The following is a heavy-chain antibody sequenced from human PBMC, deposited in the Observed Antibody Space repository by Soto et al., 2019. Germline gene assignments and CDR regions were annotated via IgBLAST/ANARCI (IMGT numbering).Heavy chain of an antibody. CDR2: IWYDGSNK. CDR3: ARDPRSDVLLWFWY. D-gene: IGHD3-10*01. Sequence: GGSLRLSSAAYGFTFSNFGMHWVRQAPGKGLEWVAVIWYDGSNKYYADSVKGRFTISRDNSKNTLYLQMNSLRAEDTAAYYCARDPRSDVLLWFWY. V-gene: IGHV3-33*08. CDR1: GFTFSNFG. J-gene: IGHJ2*01.